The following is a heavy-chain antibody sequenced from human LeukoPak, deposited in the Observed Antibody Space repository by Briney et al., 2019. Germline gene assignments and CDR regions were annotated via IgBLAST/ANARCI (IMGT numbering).Heavy chain of an antibody. CDR2: IWYDESNK. CDR3: ARVRYCSGGSCYPNFDY. V-gene: IGHV3-33*01. CDR1: GFSSYG. J-gene: IGHJ4*02. D-gene: IGHD2-15*01. Sequence: PGRSLRLSCAASGFSSYGMHWVRQAPGKGLEWVAVIWYDESNKYYADSVKGRFTIPRDNSRNTLYLQMNSLRAEDTAVYYCARVRYCSGGSCYPNFDYWGQGTLVTVSS.